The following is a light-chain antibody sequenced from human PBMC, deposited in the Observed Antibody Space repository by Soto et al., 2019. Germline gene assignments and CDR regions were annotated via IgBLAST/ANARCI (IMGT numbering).Light chain of an antibody. J-gene: IGKJ2*01. CDR2: DAS. CDR3: QQRSNWPPMYT. Sequence: EIVLTQSPATLSLSPGERATLSCRASQSVSSDLAWYQQKPGQAPRLLIYDASNRATGIPARFSGSGSGTDFTLTISSLESEDFAVYYCQQRSNWPPMYTFGQGTKLEIK. CDR1: QSVSSD. V-gene: IGKV3-11*01.